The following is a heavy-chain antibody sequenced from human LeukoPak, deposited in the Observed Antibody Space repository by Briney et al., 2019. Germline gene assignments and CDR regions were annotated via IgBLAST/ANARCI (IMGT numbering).Heavy chain of an antibody. D-gene: IGHD1-26*01. J-gene: IGHJ6*02. CDR1: GYTFTGYY. V-gene: IGHV1-2*02. CDR2: INPNSGGT. CDR3: ARVGRIVGAADYYYGMDV. Sequence: ASVKVSCKASGYTFTGYYMHWVRQAPGQGVEWMGWINPNSGGTNYAEKFQGRVIMTRDTSISTAYMELSSLRSDDTAVYYCARVGRIVGAADYYYGMDVWGQGTTVTVS.